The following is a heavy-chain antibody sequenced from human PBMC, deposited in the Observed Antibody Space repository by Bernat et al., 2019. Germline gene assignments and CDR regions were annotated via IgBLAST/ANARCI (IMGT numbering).Heavy chain of an antibody. CDR3: ARGHFFNSF. V-gene: IGHV4-34*01. CDR1: GGSFSGYY. CDR2: VSHTGSA. J-gene: IGHJ4*02. Sequence: QVQLDQWGAGLLKPSETLSLTYAVYGGSFSGYYWTWIRQPPGKGLEWIGEVSHTGSANYNPSLKSRVTISVDTSMNQFSLRLTSVTAADTAVYYCARGHFFNSFWGRGTPVTVSS.